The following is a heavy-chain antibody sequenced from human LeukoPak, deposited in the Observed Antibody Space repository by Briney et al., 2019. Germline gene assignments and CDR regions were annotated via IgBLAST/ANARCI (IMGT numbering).Heavy chain of an antibody. CDR2: MYYSGSA. Sequence: SETLSLTCTVSGASVRSGSYYWGWIRQPPGKGLEWIGFMYYSGSANHTPSLKSRVTTSIDTSKNYIYLRLTSVTAADSAVYCCARGGNWFDPWGQGTLVSVSS. V-gene: IGHV4-61*03. CDR3: ARGGNWFDP. J-gene: IGHJ5*02. CDR1: GASVRSGSYY.